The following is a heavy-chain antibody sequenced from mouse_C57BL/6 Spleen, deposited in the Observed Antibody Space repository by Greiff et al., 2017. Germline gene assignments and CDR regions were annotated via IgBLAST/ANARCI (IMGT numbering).Heavy chain of an antibody. D-gene: IGHD1-1*02. V-gene: IGHV5-4*01. CDR1: GFTFSSYA. CDR2: ISDGGSYT. CDR3: ARDPGGYFEV. J-gene: IGHJ1*03. Sequence: EVQLVESGGGLVKPGGSLKLSCAASGFTFSSYAMSWVRQTPGQRLEWVATISDGGSYTYYPDKLKGRFTISRDNAKNNLYLQMSHLTSDDTAMYYCARDPGGYFEVWGTGTTVTVSS.